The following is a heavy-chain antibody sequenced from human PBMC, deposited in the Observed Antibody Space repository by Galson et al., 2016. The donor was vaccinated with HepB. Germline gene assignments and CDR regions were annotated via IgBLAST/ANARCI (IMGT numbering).Heavy chain of an antibody. CDR3: VADHGGLDCFDF. CDR1: GFTFNTYA. CDR2: FSGRGDST. V-gene: IGHV3-23*01. Sequence: SLRLSCAATGFTFNTYAMDWVRQAPGKGLEWVSGFSGRGDSTYYADSVKGRFTISRDNSKSTLYLQMSSLRVEDTALYYCVADHGGLDCFDFWGQGTMVTVSS. D-gene: IGHD4-23*01. J-gene: IGHJ3*01.